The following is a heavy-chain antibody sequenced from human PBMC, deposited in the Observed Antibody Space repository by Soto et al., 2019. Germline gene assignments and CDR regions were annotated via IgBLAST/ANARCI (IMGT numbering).Heavy chain of an antibody. Sequence: GGSLRPSCAASGFSVTSNDMNWVRQAPGKGLEWVSVIDSGGTYYADSVKGRFTISRDNSKNTLYLQMSSLRAEDTAVYYCARRQISPPTRGAASARGAMDVWGQGTTVTVSS. CDR2: IDSGGT. CDR3: ARRQISPPTRGAASARGAMDV. CDR1: GFSVTSND. D-gene: IGHD6-13*01. J-gene: IGHJ6*02. V-gene: IGHV3-53*01.